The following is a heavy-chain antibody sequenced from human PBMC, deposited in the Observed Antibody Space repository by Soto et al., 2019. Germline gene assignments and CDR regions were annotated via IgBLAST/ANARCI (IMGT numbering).Heavy chain of an antibody. V-gene: IGHV3-48*02. D-gene: IGHD6-19*01. Sequence: EVQLVESGGGSVQPGGSLRLSCAASGFTFSTFSMNWVRQAPGRGLEWISCISSGGRRISYADSVKGRFTISRDNAKNSLYLQMDSLTDEDTAVYYCARDLGWAFDSWGQGTLVTVSS. J-gene: IGHJ4*02. CDR2: ISSGGRRI. CDR1: GFTFSTFS. CDR3: ARDLGWAFDS.